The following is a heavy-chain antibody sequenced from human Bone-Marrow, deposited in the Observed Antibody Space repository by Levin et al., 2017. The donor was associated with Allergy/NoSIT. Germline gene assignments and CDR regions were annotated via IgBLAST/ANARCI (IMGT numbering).Heavy chain of an antibody. CDR3: ARDLGADDNSWGYLDY. CDR1: GFTFSRYW. D-gene: IGHD3-16*01. V-gene: IGHV3-7*01. Sequence: PGGSLRLSCGASGFTFSRYWMRWVRQAPGKGLEWVANIKEDGSEKNYVDSVKGRFTISRDNTKNSLYLQMNSLRAEDTAVYYCARDLGADDNSWGYLDYWGQGTLVTVSS. J-gene: IGHJ4*02. CDR2: IKEDGSEK.